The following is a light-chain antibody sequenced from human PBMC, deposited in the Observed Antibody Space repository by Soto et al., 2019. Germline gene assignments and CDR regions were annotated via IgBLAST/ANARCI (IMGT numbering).Light chain of an antibody. J-gene: IGKJ1*01. V-gene: IGKV3-15*01. CDR2: GAS. CDR3: QQYNNWPRT. Sequence: EIVITQSPATLSVSPGEGATLSFMASQMVRTSIAWYQHKPPQDPSLLIYGASTRATGIPARISGSGSGTEFTLTISSLQSEDFAVYYCQQYNNWPRTFGQGTKVDIK. CDR1: QMVRTS.